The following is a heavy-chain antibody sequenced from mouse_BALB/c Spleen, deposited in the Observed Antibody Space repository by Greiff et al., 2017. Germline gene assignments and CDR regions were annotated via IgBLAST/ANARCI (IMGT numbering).Heavy chain of an antibody. CDR2: ISSGSSTI. D-gene: IGHD2-2*01. CDR3: ARDGYDRNYYAMDY. CDR1: GFTFSSFG. Sequence: EVKLMESGGGLVQPGGSRKLSCAASGFTFSSFGMHWVRQAPEKGLEWVAYISSGSSTIYYADTVKGRFTISRDNPKNTLFLQMTSLRSEDTAMYYCARDGYDRNYYAMDYWGQGTSVTVSS. J-gene: IGHJ4*01. V-gene: IGHV5-17*02.